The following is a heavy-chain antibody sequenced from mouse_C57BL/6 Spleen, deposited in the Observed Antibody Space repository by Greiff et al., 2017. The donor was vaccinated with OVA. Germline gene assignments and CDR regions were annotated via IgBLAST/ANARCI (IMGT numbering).Heavy chain of an antibody. CDR3: ARSGNGLFAD. Sequence: QVQLQQSGAELVRPGSSVKLSCKASGYTFTSYWMDWVKQRPGQGLEWIGNIYPSDSETHYNQKFKDKATLTVDKSSSTAYMQLSSLTSEDSAVYYCARSGNGLFADWGQGTLVTVSA. V-gene: IGHV1-61*01. J-gene: IGHJ3*01. CDR2: IYPSDSET. D-gene: IGHD1-1*02. CDR1: GYTFTSYW.